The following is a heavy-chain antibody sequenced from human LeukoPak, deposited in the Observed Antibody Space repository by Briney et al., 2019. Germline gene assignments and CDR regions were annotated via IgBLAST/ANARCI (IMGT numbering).Heavy chain of an antibody. CDR1: GFTFSSYA. Sequence: GGSLRLSCAASGFTFSSYAMSWVRQAPGKGLERVSAISGSGGSTYYADSVKGRFTISRDNSKNTLYLQMNSLRAEDTAVYYCAKDLDGYSSGWSLDYWGQGTLVTVSS. V-gene: IGHV3-23*01. D-gene: IGHD6-19*01. CDR3: AKDLDGYSSGWSLDY. CDR2: ISGSGGST. J-gene: IGHJ4*02.